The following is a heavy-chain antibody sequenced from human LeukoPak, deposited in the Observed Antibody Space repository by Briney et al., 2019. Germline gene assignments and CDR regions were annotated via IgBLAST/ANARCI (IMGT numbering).Heavy chain of an antibody. D-gene: IGHD3-22*01. Sequence: PGGSLRLSCAASGFTFSSYGMHWVRQAPGKGLEWVAVILYDGSNEYYTDSVKGRFTISRDSSKNTVYLQMNSLRAEDTAVYYCAKDYYDSSGYYYFDDWGQGTLVTVSS. J-gene: IGHJ4*02. CDR3: AKDYYDSSGYYYFDD. CDR1: GFTFSSYG. CDR2: ILYDGSNE. V-gene: IGHV3-30*18.